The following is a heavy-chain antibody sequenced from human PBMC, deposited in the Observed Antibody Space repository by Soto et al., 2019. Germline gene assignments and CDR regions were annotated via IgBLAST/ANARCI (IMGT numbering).Heavy chain of an antibody. J-gene: IGHJ6*02. CDR2: FDPEDGET. D-gene: IGHD5-12*01. V-gene: IGHV1-24*01. CDR1: GYTLTELS. Sequence: GASVKVSCKVSGYTLTELSMHWVRQAPGKGLEWMGGFDPEDGETIYAQKFQGRVTMTEHTSTDTAYMELSSLRSEDTAVYYCATRGTRGGYDWTTRYYYYYGMDVWGQGTTVTVSS. CDR3: ATRGTRGGYDWTTRYYYYYGMDV.